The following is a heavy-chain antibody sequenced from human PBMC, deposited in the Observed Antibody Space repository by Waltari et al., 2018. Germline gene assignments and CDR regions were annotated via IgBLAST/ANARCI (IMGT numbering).Heavy chain of an antibody. J-gene: IGHJ4*02. V-gene: IGHV4-61*09. CDR3: AVGAAAGTFDY. CDR2: IYTSGST. CDR1: GGSISSGSYY. Sequence: QVQLQESGPGLVKPSQTLSLTCTVSGGSISSGSYYWSWIRQPAGKGLEWIGYIYTSGSTNYNPSLKSRVTISVDTSKNQFSLKLSSVTAADTAVYYCAVGAAAGTFDYWGQGTLVTVSS. D-gene: IGHD6-13*01.